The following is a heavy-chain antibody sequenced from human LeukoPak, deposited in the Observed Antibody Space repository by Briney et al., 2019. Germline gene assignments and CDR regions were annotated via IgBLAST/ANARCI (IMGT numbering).Heavy chain of an antibody. CDR1: GFTFSSYA. D-gene: IGHD2-2*01. J-gene: IGHJ4*02. CDR2: ISGSGGST. V-gene: IGHV3-23*01. CDR3: AKVDIVVVPAANFDY. Sequence: GGSLRLSCAASGFTFSSYAMSWVRQAPGKGLQWVSAISGSGGSTYYADSVKGRFTISRDNSKNTLYLQMNSLRAEDTAVYYCAKVDIVVVPAANFDYWGQGTLVTVSS.